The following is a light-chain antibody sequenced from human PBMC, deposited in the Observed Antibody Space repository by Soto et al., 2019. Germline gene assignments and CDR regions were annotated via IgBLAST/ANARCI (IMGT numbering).Light chain of an antibody. Sequence: DVHMTQSPSTLSASLGDRLTITCRASQSISRWLGWYQQKPGKAPKLLIYDASILESGVPSRFSGSGSGTEFTLTISSLQPDDFATYYCQQYNSYSWAFGQGTKVDI. J-gene: IGKJ1*01. CDR3: QQYNSYSWA. V-gene: IGKV1-5*01. CDR2: DAS. CDR1: QSISRW.